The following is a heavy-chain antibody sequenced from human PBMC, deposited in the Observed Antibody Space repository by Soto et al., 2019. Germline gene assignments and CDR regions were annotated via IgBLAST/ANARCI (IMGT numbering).Heavy chain of an antibody. CDR1: GFTFSSYG. CDR2: IWYDGSNK. J-gene: IGHJ6*02. CDR3: ARGAVLRYFDWSPKYYYYYGMDV. Sequence: QVQLVESGGGVVQPGRSLRLSCAASGFTFSSYGMHWVRQAPGKGLEWVAVIWYDGSNKYYADSVKGRFTISRDNSKNTLYLQMNSLRAEDTAVYYCARGAVLRYFDWSPKYYYYYGMDVWGQGTTVTVSS. V-gene: IGHV3-33*01. D-gene: IGHD3-9*01.